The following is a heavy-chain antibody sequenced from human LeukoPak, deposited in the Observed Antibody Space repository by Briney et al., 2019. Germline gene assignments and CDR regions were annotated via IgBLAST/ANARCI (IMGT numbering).Heavy chain of an antibody. V-gene: IGHV3-48*03. CDR3: AREIVSAVAGNFDY. CDR1: GFNFRSYE. Sequence: GGSLRLSCAASGFNFRSYEMNRVRQAPGKGLEWVSYISNTDETRTYADSVKGRFTISRDNAKNSLHLEMNSLRAEDTAVYYCAREIVSAVAGNFDYWGQGTLVTVSS. D-gene: IGHD6-19*01. CDR2: ISNTDETR. J-gene: IGHJ4*02.